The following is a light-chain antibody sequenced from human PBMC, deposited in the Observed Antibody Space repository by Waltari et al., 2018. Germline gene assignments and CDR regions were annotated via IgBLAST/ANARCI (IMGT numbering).Light chain of an antibody. V-gene: IGLV4-69*01. J-gene: IGLJ3*02. CDR2: VNSDGSH. Sequence: QLVLTQSPSASASLGASVKLTCTLDSGHSSNIVAWLQRRPEKGPRYLMKVNSDGSHNKGDDIPDRFSGSSSGPGRYLTISSLQSEDEADYYCQTGGHGTWVFGGGTKLTVV. CDR1: SGHSSNI. CDR3: QTGGHGTWV.